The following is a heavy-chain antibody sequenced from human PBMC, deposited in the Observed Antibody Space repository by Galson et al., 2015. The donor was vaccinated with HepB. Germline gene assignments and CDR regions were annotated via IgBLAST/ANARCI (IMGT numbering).Heavy chain of an antibody. CDR3: ARSPGRHIVVAYYFDY. J-gene: IGHJ4*02. Sequence: SLRLSCAASGFTFSSYAMHRVRQAPGKGLEWVAVISYDGSNKYYADSVKGRFTISRDNSKNTLYLQMNSLRAEDTAVYYCARSPGRHIVVAYYFDYWGQGTLVTVSS. D-gene: IGHD2-21*01. CDR1: GFTFSSYA. CDR2: ISYDGSNK. V-gene: IGHV3-30-3*01.